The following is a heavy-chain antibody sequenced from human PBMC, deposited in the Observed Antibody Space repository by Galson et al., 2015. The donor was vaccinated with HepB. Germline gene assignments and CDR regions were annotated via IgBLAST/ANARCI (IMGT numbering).Heavy chain of an antibody. CDR3: AKDPYLYSARAGTMAGFDH. D-gene: IGHD6-19*01. CDR2: ISYDGSNK. CDR1: GFTFSNYS. J-gene: IGHJ4*02. Sequence: SLRLSCAASGFTFSNYSMHWVRQAPGKGLEWVAVISYDGSNKYYADSVKGRFTISRDNSKNTLYLQMNSLRAEDTALYYCAKDPYLYSARAGTMAGFDHWGQGTLVIVSS. V-gene: IGHV3-30*18.